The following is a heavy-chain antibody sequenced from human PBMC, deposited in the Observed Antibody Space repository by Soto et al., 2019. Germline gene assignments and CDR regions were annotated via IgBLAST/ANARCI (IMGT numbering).Heavy chain of an antibody. CDR2: ISGSGGST. V-gene: IGHV3-23*01. CDR1: GFTFSIFA. CDR3: AKEVSLGSTVDLGY. J-gene: IGHJ4*02. Sequence: PGGSLRLSCAASGFTFSIFAMSWVRQSPGKGLEWVSTISGSGGSTYYADAVKGRFTISRDNSMGILYLQMKSLRVEDTAIYYCAKEVSLGSTVDLGYWGQGALVTVS. D-gene: IGHD7-27*01.